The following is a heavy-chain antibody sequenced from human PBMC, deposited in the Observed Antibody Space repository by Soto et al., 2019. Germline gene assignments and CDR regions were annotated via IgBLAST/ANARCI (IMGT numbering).Heavy chain of an antibody. V-gene: IGHV4-34*01. CDR2: INHSGST. Sequence: SETLSLTCAVYGGSFSGYYWSWIRQPPGKGLEWIGEINHSGSTNYNPSLKSRVTISVDTSKNQFSLKLSSVTAADTAVYYCAIVVPLGQPVYYFDYWGQGTLVTVSS. J-gene: IGHJ4*02. D-gene: IGHD3-10*01. CDR3: AIVVPLGQPVYYFDY. CDR1: GGSFSGYY.